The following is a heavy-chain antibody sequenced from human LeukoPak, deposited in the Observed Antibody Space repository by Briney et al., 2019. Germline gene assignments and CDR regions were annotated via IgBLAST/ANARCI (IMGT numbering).Heavy chain of an antibody. CDR3: AREPNNWNYRGTFYS. Sequence: SETLSLTCTVSGGSISSGGYYWSWIRQHPGKGLEWIGYIYYSGSTYYNPSLKSRVTISVDTSKNQFSLKLSSVTAADTAVYYWAREPNNWNYRGTFYSCGQGTLVTASS. V-gene: IGHV4-31*03. D-gene: IGHD1-7*01. CDR1: GGSISSGGYY. J-gene: IGHJ4*02. CDR2: IYYSGST.